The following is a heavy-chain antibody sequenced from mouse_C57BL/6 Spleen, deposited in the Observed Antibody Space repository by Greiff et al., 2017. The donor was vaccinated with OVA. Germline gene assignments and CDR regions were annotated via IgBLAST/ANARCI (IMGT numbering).Heavy chain of an antibody. CDR1: GYAFSRSW. J-gene: IGHJ2*01. V-gene: IGHV1-82*01. CDR3: ARWDTTVVDYVDY. D-gene: IGHD1-1*01. CDR2: IYPGDGDT. Sequence: QVQLKESGPELVKPGASVRISCKASGYAFSRSWMNWVKQRPGKGLEWIGRIYPGDGDTNYNGKFKGKATLTADKSSSTAYMQLSSLTSEDSAVYFCARWDTTVVDYVDYWGQGTTLTVSS.